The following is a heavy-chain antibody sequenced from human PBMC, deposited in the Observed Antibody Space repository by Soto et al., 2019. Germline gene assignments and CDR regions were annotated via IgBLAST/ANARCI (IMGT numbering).Heavy chain of an antibody. CDR3: ARLFCSTTTCDSWFDP. CDR2: IDPRDSYV. J-gene: IGHJ5*02. CDR1: GYTFTTFW. V-gene: IGHV5-10-1*01. D-gene: IGHD2-2*01. Sequence: GESLKISCPGFGYTFTTFWISWVRQMPGKGLEWMGRIDPRDSYVNYSPSFQGHVTISLDKSISTAYLQWGSLKASDTAMYYCARLFCSTTTCDSWFDPWGQGTLVTV.